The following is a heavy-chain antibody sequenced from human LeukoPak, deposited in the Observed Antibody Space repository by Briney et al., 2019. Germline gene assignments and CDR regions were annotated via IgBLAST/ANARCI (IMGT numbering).Heavy chain of an antibody. D-gene: IGHD5-24*01. CDR1: GGTFSSYA. V-gene: IGHV1-69*13. CDR2: IIPIFGTA. Sequence: SVKVSFKASGGTFSSYAISWVRQAPGQGLEWMGGIIPIFGTANYAQKFQGRVTITADESTSTAYMELSSLRSEDTAVYYCARGREEMATTGDFDYWGQGTLVTVSS. J-gene: IGHJ4*02. CDR3: ARGREEMATTGDFDY.